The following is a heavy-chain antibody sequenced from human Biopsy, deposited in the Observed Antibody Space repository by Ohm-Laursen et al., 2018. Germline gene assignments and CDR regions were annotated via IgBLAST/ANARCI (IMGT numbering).Heavy chain of an antibody. Sequence: SETLSLTCTVSGVYITAYYWSWIRQPPGKGLECIGNIHHSGSTNYNPSLKSRLTISVDTSKNQFSLKLSSVTAADTAVYYCARMDCSGGSCHYYSYGMDVWGQGTTVTVSS. CDR1: GVYITAYY. J-gene: IGHJ6*02. V-gene: IGHV4-4*09. CDR3: ARMDCSGGSCHYYSYGMDV. CDR2: IHHSGST. D-gene: IGHD2-15*01.